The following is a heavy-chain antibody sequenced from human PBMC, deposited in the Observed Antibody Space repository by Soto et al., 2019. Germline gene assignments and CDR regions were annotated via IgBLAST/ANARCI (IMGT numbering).Heavy chain of an antibody. J-gene: IGHJ4*02. CDR1: GFTFSSYS. CDR3: ARAYCSGGSCYGFDY. V-gene: IGHV3-21*01. CDR2: ISSSSSYI. Sequence: EVQLVESGGGLVKPGGSLRLSCAASGFTFSSYSMHWVRQAPGKGLEWVSSISSSSSYIYYADSVKGRFTISRDNAKNLLYLQMNSLRAEDTAVYYCARAYCSGGSCYGFDYWGQGTLVTVSS. D-gene: IGHD2-15*01.